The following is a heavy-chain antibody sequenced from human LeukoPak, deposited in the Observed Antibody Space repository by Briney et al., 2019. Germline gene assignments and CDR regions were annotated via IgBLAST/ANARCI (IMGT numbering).Heavy chain of an antibody. J-gene: IGHJ5*02. Sequence: SETLSLTCTVSGGSISSYYWSWVRQPPGKGLEWIGYLYDGGSTHYNPSLKSRVIISVDTSKNQFSLKLSSVTAADTAVYYCARDPLEGWFDPWGQGTLVTVSS. D-gene: IGHD3-3*01. CDR3: ARDPLEGWFDP. CDR1: GGSISSYY. CDR2: LYDGGST. V-gene: IGHV4-59*01.